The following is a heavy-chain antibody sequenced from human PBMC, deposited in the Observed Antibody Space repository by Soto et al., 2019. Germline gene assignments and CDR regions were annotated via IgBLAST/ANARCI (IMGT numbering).Heavy chain of an antibody. V-gene: IGHV3-33*06. J-gene: IGHJ4*02. CDR2: ILYDGSNK. D-gene: IGHD2-8*02. CDR3: AKWDCTGGNCSSPFDS. Sequence: GGSLRLSCAASVVTFSSYGVHGVRQAPGKGLEWVAVILYDGSNKYYADSVKGRFTISRDNSKNTLFLEMNSLRAEDTAVYYCAKWDCTGGNCSSPFDSWGQGALVTVSS. CDR1: VVTFSSYG.